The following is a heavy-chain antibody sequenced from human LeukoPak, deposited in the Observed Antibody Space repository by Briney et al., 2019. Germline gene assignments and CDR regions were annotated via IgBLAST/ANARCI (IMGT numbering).Heavy chain of an antibody. CDR1: GFTFSSYG. Sequence: GRSLRLSCAASGFTFSSYGMHWVRQAPGKGLEWVAVIWYDGSNRYYADSVKGRFTIPRDNSKNTLYLQMNSLRAEDTAVYYCARDFLPFGGVIGLEAFDIWGQGTMVTVSS. V-gene: IGHV3-33*01. CDR3: ARDFLPFGGVIGLEAFDI. CDR2: IWYDGSNR. D-gene: IGHD3-16*02. J-gene: IGHJ3*02.